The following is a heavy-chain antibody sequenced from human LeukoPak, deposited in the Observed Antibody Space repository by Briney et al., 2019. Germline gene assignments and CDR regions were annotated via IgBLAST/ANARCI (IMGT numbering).Heavy chain of an antibody. CDR3: ARDRRKLTSSYYYYYNMDV. D-gene: IGHD1-7*01. Sequence: ASVKVSCTASGYTFTAYYMHWVRQAPGQGLEWMGWINPNSGGTNYAQNFQGRVTMTRDTSITTAYMGLSRLKSDDTALYYCARDRRKLTSSYYYYYNMDVWGQGTTVTVSS. J-gene: IGHJ6*02. CDR2: INPNSGGT. CDR1: GYTFTAYY. V-gene: IGHV1-2*02.